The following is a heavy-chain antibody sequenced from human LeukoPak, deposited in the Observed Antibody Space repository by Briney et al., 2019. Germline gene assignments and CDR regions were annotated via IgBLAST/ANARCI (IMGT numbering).Heavy chain of an antibody. J-gene: IGHJ4*02. D-gene: IGHD6-19*01. Sequence: PSETLSLTCAVYGGSFSGYYWSWIRQPPGKGLEWIGEINHSGSTNYNPSLKSRVTISVDTSKNQFSLKLSSVTAADTAVYYCASVDSSGYPYWGQGTLVTVSS. V-gene: IGHV4-34*01. CDR1: GGSFSGYY. CDR3: ASVDSSGYPY. CDR2: INHSGST.